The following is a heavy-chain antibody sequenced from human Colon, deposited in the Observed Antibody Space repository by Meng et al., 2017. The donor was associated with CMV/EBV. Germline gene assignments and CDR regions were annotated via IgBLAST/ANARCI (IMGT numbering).Heavy chain of an antibody. CDR1: GSSFSNSW. CDR3: ARNYYASGTYWGDYYYYGMDV. V-gene: IGHV3-7*01. CDR2: TNEDGSDK. J-gene: IGHJ6*02. D-gene: IGHD3-10*01. Sequence: GESLKISCAASGSSFSNSWMIWVRRAPGKGLEWVAKTNEDGSDKYYVDSVKGRFTISRDNAKNSLYLQMNSLRAEDTAVYYCARNYYASGTYWGDYYYYGMDVWGQGTTVTVSS.